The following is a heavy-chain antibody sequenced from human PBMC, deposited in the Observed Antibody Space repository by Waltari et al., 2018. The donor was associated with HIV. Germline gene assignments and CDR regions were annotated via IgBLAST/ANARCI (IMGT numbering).Heavy chain of an antibody. CDR3: ARAPTITTNFDY. D-gene: IGHD4-4*01. CDR2: IYSGGTT. CDR1: GFPVSGNY. V-gene: IGHV3-66*01. Sequence: EVQLVESGGALVHPGGSLRLSCVAPGFPVSGNYMRWVRQAPGKGLEWVSIIYSGGTTHYAESVKDRFTISRDNSKNTVYLQMDSLRVEDTAVYYCARAPTITTNFDYWGQGTLVTVSS. J-gene: IGHJ4*02.